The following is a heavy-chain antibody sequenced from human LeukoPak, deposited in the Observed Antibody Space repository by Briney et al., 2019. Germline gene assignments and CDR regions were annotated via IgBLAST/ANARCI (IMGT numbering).Heavy chain of an antibody. J-gene: IGHJ4*02. V-gene: IGHV1-18*01. CDR2: ISGYNGST. CDR1: GYTFISFG. Sequence: ASVKVSCKASGYTFISFGFSWVRQAPGQGLEWMGWISGYNGSTKYAQNHQGRVTKTTDTSTSTAYMELRSLRSDDTAIYYCVRDCSTPCSIFSDYWGQGTLVTVSS. D-gene: IGHD2-2*01. CDR3: VRDCSTPCSIFSDY.